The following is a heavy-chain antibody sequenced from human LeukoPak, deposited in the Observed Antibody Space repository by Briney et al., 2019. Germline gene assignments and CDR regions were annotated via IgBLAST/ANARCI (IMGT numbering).Heavy chain of an antibody. Sequence: GGSLRLSCAASGFTFSSYWMSWVRQAPGRGLEWVANIKQDGSERYYVDSVKGRFTISRDNAKNSLYMQMNSLRAEDTAVYYCGRSAAAGFFDYWGQGTLVTVSS. CDR1: GFTFSSYW. J-gene: IGHJ4*02. CDR2: IKQDGSER. V-gene: IGHV3-7*03. CDR3: GRSAAAGFFDY. D-gene: IGHD6-13*01.